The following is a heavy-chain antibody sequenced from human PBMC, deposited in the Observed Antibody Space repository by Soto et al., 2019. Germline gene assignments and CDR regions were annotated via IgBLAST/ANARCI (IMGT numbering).Heavy chain of an antibody. CDR1: DGSFSGYY. J-gene: IGHJ6*02. CDR2: INYSGST. CDR3: ARTGGMDV. Sequence: QVQLQQWGAGLLKPSETLSLTCAVYDGSFSGYYGSWLRQTPGKGLEWIGEINYSGSTKYNPSLESRVTISVDTSKNQFSLRLSSVTAADTAVNYCARTGGMDVWSQGATVTVSS. V-gene: IGHV4-34*01.